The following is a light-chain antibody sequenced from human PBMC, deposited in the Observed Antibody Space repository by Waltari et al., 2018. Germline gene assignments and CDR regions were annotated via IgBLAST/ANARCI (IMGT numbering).Light chain of an antibody. CDR1: QSVSSSY. J-gene: IGKJ2*01. V-gene: IGKV3-20*01. CDR2: GAS. Sequence: EIVLTQSPGTLYLSPGERSTLSCRASQSVSSSYLAWYQQKPGQAPRLRIYGASSRATGIPDRFSGSGSGTDFTLTISRLEPEEFAVYYCQQYGSSPRYTFGQGTELEIK. CDR3: QQYGSSPRYT.